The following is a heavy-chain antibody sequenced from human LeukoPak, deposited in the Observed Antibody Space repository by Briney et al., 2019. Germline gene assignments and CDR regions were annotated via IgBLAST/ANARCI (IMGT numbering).Heavy chain of an antibody. CDR3: ARGEQQLALDGYRYYGLDV. J-gene: IGHJ6*02. Sequence: SGTLSLTCAVSGGSISGSNGWSWVRQPPGKGLEWSGEIYQGDSTNYTPSLKSRVSISVDKSQNEFSLKLRSVTAADTAMYYCARGEQQLALDGYRYYGLDVWGQGTTVTVSS. V-gene: IGHV4-4*02. CDR2: IYQGDST. CDR1: GGSISGSNG. D-gene: IGHD6-13*01.